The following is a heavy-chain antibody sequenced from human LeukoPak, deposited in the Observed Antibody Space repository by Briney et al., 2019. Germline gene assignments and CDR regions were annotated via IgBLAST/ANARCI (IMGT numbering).Heavy chain of an antibody. CDR1: GFTFDEFA. D-gene: IGHD2-2*01. CDR2: VSGDGGRT. CDR3: ARDRMSRAPTYFHH. Sequence: PGGSLRLSCAASGFTFDEFAMHWDRQAPGKGLEWVSFVSGDGGRTDYADSVKGRFTISRDNSKNSLYLQMNSLTAEDTAFYFCARDRMSRAPTYFHHWGQGTLVTVSA. J-gene: IGHJ1*01. V-gene: IGHV3-43*02.